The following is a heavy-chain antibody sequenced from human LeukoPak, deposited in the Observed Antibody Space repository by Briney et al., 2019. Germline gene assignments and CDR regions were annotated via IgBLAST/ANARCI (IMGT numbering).Heavy chain of an antibody. CDR2: INAGNGNT. Sequence: WASVTVSCKASGYTFTSYAMHWVRQAPGQRLEWMGWINAGNGNTKYSQKFQGRVTITRDTFASTAYMELSRLRSEDTAVDFCARFPVYCSSTSWLYYFDYWGQGTLVTVSS. D-gene: IGHD2-2*01. CDR3: ARFPVYCSSTSWLYYFDY. CDR1: GYTFTSYA. J-gene: IGHJ4*02. V-gene: IGHV1-3*01.